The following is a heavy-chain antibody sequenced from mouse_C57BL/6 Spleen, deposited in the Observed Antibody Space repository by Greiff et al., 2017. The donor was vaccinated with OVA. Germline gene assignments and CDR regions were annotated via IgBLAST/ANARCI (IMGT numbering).Heavy chain of an antibody. CDR2: ISSGSSTI. CDR1: GFTFSDYG. D-gene: IGHD2-2*01. J-gene: IGHJ3*01. Sequence: EVKLVESGGGLVKPGGSLKLSCAASGFTFSDYGMHWVRQAPEKGLEWVAYISSGSSTIYYADTVKGRFTISRDNAKNTLFLQMTSLRSEDTAMYYCARGEIGSPFAYWGQGTLVTVSA. V-gene: IGHV5-17*01. CDR3: ARGEIGSPFAY.